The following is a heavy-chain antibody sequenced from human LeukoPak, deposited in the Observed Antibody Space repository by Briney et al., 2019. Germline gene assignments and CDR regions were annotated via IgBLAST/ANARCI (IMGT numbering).Heavy chain of an antibody. CDR2: IIPIFGTA. J-gene: IGHJ6*03. Sequence: SVKVSXKASGGTFRSYAISWVRQAPGQGLEWIGRIIPIFGTANYAQKFQGRVTITTDESTSTAYMELSSLRSEDTAVYYCARTHIVVVTANYYMDVWGKGTTVTVSS. V-gene: IGHV1-69*05. CDR3: ARTHIVVVTANYYMDV. D-gene: IGHD2-21*02. CDR1: GGTFRSYA.